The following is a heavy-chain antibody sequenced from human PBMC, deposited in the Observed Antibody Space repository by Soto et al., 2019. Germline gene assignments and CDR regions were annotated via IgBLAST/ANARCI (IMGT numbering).Heavy chain of an antibody. CDR1: GYSFTSYW. CDR2: IYPGDSDT. Sequence: PGESLKISCKCSGYSFTSYWIGWVRQMPGKGLEGMGIIYPGDSDTRYSPSFQGQVTISADKSISTAYLQWSSLKASDTAMYYCARPGYCSGGSCYAGGAFDIWGQGTMVTVSS. CDR3: ARPGYCSGGSCYAGGAFDI. V-gene: IGHV5-51*01. D-gene: IGHD2-15*01. J-gene: IGHJ3*02.